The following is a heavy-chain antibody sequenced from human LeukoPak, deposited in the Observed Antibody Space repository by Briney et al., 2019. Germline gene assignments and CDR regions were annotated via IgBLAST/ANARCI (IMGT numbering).Heavy chain of an antibody. CDR1: GFTFSSYS. Sequence: GGSLRLSRAASGFTFSSYSMNWVRQAPGKGLEWVSSISSSSSYIYYADSVKGRFTISRDNAKNSLYLQMNSLRAEDTAVYYCARDIVYYDSSGYSTSFDYWGQGTLVTVSS. CDR2: ISSSSSYI. CDR3: ARDIVYYDSSGYSTSFDY. D-gene: IGHD3-22*01. J-gene: IGHJ4*02. V-gene: IGHV3-21*01.